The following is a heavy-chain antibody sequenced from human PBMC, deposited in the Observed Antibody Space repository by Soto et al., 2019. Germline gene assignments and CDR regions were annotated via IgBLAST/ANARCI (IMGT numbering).Heavy chain of an antibody. CDR3: AKTGSSWSIGAVGYYFDY. CDR1: GFTFSSYA. CDR2: IRGSGGST. D-gene: IGHD6-13*01. V-gene: IGHV3-23*01. Sequence: EVQLLESGGGLVQPGGSLRLSCAASGFTFSSYAMSWVRQAPGKGLEWVSAIRGSGGSTYYADSVKGRFTISRDNSKNTLYLQMNSLRAEDTAVYYCAKTGSSWSIGAVGYYFDYWGQGTLVTVSS. J-gene: IGHJ4*02.